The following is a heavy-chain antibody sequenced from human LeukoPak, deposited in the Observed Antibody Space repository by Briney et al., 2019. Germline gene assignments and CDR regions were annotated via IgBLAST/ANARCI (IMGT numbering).Heavy chain of an antibody. D-gene: IGHD1-1*01. J-gene: IGHJ3*02. Sequence: PGGSLRLSCTASGFIFNDFWMSWVRQAPGEGLEWVANIRQDGGAKNYVDSVKGRFTISRDNAKNSLYLQMNSLRAEDTAVYYCARQRVWKIAFDIWGQGTMVTVSS. V-gene: IGHV3-7*03. CDR3: ARQRVWKIAFDI. CDR2: IRQDGGAK. CDR1: GFIFNDFW.